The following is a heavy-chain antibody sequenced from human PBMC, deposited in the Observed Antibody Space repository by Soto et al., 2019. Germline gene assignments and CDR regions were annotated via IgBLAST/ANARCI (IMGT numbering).Heavy chain of an antibody. Sequence: ASVKVSCKASGCTFTSYGISWVRQAPGQGLEWMGWISAYNGNTNYAQKLQGRVTMTTDTSTSTAYMELRSLRSDDTAVYYCARVGQHVDTAMVNDAFDIWGQGTMVTVSS. J-gene: IGHJ3*02. CDR3: ARVGQHVDTAMVNDAFDI. D-gene: IGHD5-18*01. CDR2: ISAYNGNT. CDR1: GCTFTSYG. V-gene: IGHV1-18*01.